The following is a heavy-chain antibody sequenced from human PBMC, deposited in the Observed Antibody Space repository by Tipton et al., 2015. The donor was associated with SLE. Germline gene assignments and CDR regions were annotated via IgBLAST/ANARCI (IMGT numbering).Heavy chain of an antibody. CDR1: GYTFTDYY. CDR3: ALWPITIFGVVAYY. V-gene: IGHV1-2*02. D-gene: IGHD3-3*01. CDR2: INSNSGGT. J-gene: IGHJ4*02. Sequence: QLVQSGAEVKKPGASVKVSCKASGYTFTDYYMHWVRQAPGQGLEWMGWINSNSGGTNYAQNFQGRVTMTRDTAISTAYMELSRLTSDDTAVYYCALWPITIFGVVAYYWGQGTLVTVSS.